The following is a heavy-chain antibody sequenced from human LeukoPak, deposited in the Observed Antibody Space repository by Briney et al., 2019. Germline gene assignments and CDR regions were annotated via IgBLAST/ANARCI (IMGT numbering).Heavy chain of an antibody. V-gene: IGHV3-66*01. CDR2: IYSGGNT. D-gene: IGHD3-22*01. CDR3: ARAPLSPYPYDPQRPKGYFDY. CDR1: GFTVSSNY. Sequence: GGSLRLSCAASGFTVSSNYMNWARQAPGKGLEWVSVIYSGGNTYHADSVKGRFTISRDSSKNTVYLQMNSLRAEDTAVYYCARAPLSPYPYDPQRPKGYFDYWGQGTLVTVSS. J-gene: IGHJ4*02.